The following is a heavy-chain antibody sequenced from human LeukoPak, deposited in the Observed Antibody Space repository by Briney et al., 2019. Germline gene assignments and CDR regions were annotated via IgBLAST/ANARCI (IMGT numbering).Heavy chain of an antibody. V-gene: IGHV3-74*01. CDR1: GFTFSSYW. J-gene: IGHJ4*02. Sequence: TGGSLRLSCAASGFTFSSYWMHWVRQAPGKGLVWVSRINSDGSSTSYADSVKGRFTISRDNAKNTLYLQMNSLRAEDTAVYYCASGYYPYYFDYWGQGTLVTVSS. CDR2: INSDGSST. CDR3: ASGYYPYYFDY. D-gene: IGHD3-22*01.